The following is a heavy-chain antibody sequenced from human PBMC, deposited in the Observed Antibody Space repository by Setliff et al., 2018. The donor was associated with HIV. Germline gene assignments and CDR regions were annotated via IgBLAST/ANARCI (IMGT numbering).Heavy chain of an antibody. D-gene: IGHD2-8*02. V-gene: IGHV4-38-2*01. J-gene: IGHJ4*02. CDR1: DYSISSGSY. CDR3: ARRGMWSYETGGNPTATFDY. CDR2: IYFSGTP. Sequence: SETLSLTCAVSDYSISSGSYWAWIRQPPGKGLEWVASIYFSGTPYYNPSLKNRVTISVDTSKNQFSLKLSSVTAADTAVYYCARRGMWSYETGGNPTATFDYWGQGVLVTVSS.